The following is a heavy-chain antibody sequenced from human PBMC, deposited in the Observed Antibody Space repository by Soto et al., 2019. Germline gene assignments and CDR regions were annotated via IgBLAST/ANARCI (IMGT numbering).Heavy chain of an antibody. J-gene: IGHJ6*02. CDR1: GFTFSDYY. V-gene: IGHV3-11*01. CDR2: ISSSGSTI. CDR3: ARDDYGGGDYYYYGMDV. D-gene: IGHD4-17*01. Sequence: GGSLRLSCAASGFTFSDYYMSWIRQAPGKGLEWVSYISSSGSTIYYADSVKGRFTISRDNAKNSLYLQMNSLRAEDTAVCYCARDDYGGGDYYYYGMDVWGQGTTVTVSS.